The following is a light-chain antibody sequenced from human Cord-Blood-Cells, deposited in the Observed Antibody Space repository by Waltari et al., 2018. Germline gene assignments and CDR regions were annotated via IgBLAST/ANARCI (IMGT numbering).Light chain of an antibody. Sequence: DIVMTQSPDSLPVSLGERATLNCKSRQSVLYSSNNKNYLAWYQQKPGQPPKLLIYWASTRESGVPDRFSGSGSGTDFTLTISSLQAEDVAVYYCQQYYSTPTFGQGTKVEIK. CDR2: WAS. CDR3: QQYYSTPT. V-gene: IGKV4-1*01. J-gene: IGKJ1*01. CDR1: QSVLYSSNNKNY.